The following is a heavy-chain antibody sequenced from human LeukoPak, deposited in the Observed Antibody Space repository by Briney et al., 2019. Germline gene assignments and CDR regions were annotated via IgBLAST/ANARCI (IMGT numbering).Heavy chain of an antibody. CDR2: IYSGGST. J-gene: IGHJ4*02. V-gene: IGHV3-53*01. CDR3: ARGAYYDILTGPYFDY. Sequence: DGSLRLSCAASGFTVSSNYMSWVRQAPGKGLEWVSVIYSGGSTYYADSVKGRFTISRDNSKNTLYLQMNSLRAEDTAVYYCARGAYYDILTGPYFDYCGQGALFSASS. D-gene: IGHD3-9*01. CDR1: GFTVSSNY.